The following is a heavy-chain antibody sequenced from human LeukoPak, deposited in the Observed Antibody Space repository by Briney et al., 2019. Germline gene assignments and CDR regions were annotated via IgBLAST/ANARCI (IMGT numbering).Heavy chain of an antibody. D-gene: IGHD3-16*01. V-gene: IGHV4-34*01. Sequence: SETLSLTCGVYGGSFSGYWSWIRQPPGKGLEWIGQIRHTGSTSCNPSLRSRVTISGDTSKNQFSLKLTSVTAADTAVYYCARHGGYYFDYWGQGTLVTVSS. CDR2: IRHTGST. J-gene: IGHJ4*02. CDR1: GGSFSGY. CDR3: ARHGGYYFDY.